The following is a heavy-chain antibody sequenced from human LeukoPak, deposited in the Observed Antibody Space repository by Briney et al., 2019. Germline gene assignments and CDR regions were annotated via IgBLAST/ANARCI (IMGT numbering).Heavy chain of an antibody. Sequence: SGPTLMHPTPTLTLTCTFSGFSLSTRGGGVGWVRQPPVKALEWLSLIYWDDDKRYNSSLKSRLTITKDPSKNQVVLTMTNVDPVDTATYYCVHRRIYSPFDYWGQGALVTVSS. V-gene: IGHV2-5*02. CDR1: GFSLSTRGGG. J-gene: IGHJ4*02. CDR2: IYWDDDK. CDR3: VHRRIYSPFDY. D-gene: IGHD4-11*01.